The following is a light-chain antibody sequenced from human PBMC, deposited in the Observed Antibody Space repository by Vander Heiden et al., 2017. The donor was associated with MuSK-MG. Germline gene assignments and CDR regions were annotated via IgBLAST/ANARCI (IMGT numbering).Light chain of an antibody. CDR3: SSYTSSSTFYYV. CDR1: SSDVGGYNY. CDR2: EVS. Sequence: QSALTQPASLSGSPGQSSTISCTGTSSDVGGYNYVSWYQQHPGKAPKLMIYEVSNRPSGVSNRFSGSKSGNTASLTISGLQAEDEADYYCSSYTSSSTFYYVFGTGTKVTVL. J-gene: IGLJ1*01. V-gene: IGLV2-14*01.